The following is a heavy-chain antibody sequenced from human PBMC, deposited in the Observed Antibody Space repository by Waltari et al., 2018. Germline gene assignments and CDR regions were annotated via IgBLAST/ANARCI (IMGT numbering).Heavy chain of an antibody. Sequence: QVQLVASGGGVVQPGRSLRLSCAASEFTFSSYDRHWVRQAPGKGLEWVAVISYNARNIYYVDSVKGRFTISRDNSKKTLFLQMNSLRAEDTAIYYCARDYCDRTNCHGMDVWGQGTAVTVSS. CDR2: ISYNARNI. V-gene: IGHV3-30*04. CDR1: EFTFSSYD. D-gene: IGHD3-22*01. CDR3: ARDYCDRTNCHGMDV. J-gene: IGHJ6*02.